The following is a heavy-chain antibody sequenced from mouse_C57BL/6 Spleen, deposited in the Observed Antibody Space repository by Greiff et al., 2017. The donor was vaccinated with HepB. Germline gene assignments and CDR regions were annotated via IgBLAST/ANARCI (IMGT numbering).Heavy chain of an antibody. J-gene: IGHJ3*01. CDR2: INPNNGGT. D-gene: IGHD1-1*01. CDR3: ARDYYGSSSPFAY. V-gene: IGHV1-18*01. Sequence: EVQLVESGPELVKPGASVKIPCKASGYTFTDYNMAWVKQSHGKSLEWIGDINPNNGGTIYNQKFKGKATLTVDKSSSTAYMELRSLTSEDTAVYYCARDYYGSSSPFAYWGQGTLVTVSA. CDR1: GYTFTDYN.